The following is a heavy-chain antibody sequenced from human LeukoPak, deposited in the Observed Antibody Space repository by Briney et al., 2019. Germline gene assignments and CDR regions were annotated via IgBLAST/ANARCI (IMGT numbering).Heavy chain of an antibody. Sequence: GGSLRLSCAASGFTVSSNYMTWVRQAPGKGLEGVSVIYSGGSTYYADSVKGRFAFSRDNSKNTLYLQMNSLRAEDTAVYYCARLNEVTKYWYFDLWGRGTLVTVSS. D-gene: IGHD4-17*01. CDR2: IYSGGST. CDR3: ARLNEVTKYWYFDL. CDR1: GFTVSSNY. V-gene: IGHV3-53*01. J-gene: IGHJ2*01.